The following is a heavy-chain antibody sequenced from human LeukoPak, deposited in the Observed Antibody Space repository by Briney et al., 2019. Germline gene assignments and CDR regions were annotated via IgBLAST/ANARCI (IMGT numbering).Heavy chain of an antibody. J-gene: IGHJ4*02. V-gene: IGHV1-18*01. CDR3: AREYSGYGRDHFDY. Sequence: GASVKVSCKASGYTFTSYGISWVRQAPGQGLEWMGWISAYNGNTNYAQKLQGRVTMTTDTSTSTAYMEMRSLRADDTAVYYCAREYSGYGRDHFDYWGQGTLVTVSS. CDR2: ISAYNGNT. CDR1: GYTFTSYG. D-gene: IGHD5-12*01.